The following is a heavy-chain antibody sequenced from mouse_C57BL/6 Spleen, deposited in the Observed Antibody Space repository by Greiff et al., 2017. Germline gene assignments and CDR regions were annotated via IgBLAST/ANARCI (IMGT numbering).Heavy chain of an antibody. V-gene: IGHV1-74*01. CDR1: GYTFTSYW. CDR2: IHPSDSDT. Sequence: QVQLKQPGAELVKPGASVKVSCKASGYTFTSYWMHWVKQRPGQGLEWIGRIHPSDSDTNYKQKFKGKATLTVDKSSITAYMQLSSLTSEDSAVYYCATSFYYCGSSCWCFDVWGTGTTFTVSS. CDR3: ATSFYYCGSSCWCFDV. D-gene: IGHD1-1*01. J-gene: IGHJ1*03.